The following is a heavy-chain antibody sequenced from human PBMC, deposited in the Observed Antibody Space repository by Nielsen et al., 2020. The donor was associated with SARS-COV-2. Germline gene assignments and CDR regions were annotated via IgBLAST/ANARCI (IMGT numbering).Heavy chain of an antibody. D-gene: IGHD3-10*02. CDR3: ARGPYVLSPAAHFDY. CDR1: GFTFSPYA. V-gene: IGHV3-30-3*01. J-gene: IGHJ4*02. CDR2: ISYDGSNY. Sequence: GESLKISCAASGFTFSPYAMHWVRQAPGKGLDWVAVISYDGSNYFYADSVRGRFTISRDDVKSSVYLQMHSLRAEDTALYFCARGPYVLSPAAHFDYWGQGTLVAVSS.